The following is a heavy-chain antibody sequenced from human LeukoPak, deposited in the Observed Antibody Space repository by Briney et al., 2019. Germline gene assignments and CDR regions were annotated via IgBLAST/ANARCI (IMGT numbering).Heavy chain of an antibody. J-gene: IGHJ4*02. D-gene: IGHD3-22*01. V-gene: IGHV3-7*01. CDR2: IKQDGSEK. CDR3: AREDSSGYYRPSIDY. Sequence: GGSLRLSCAASGFTFSSYWMSWVRQAPGKGLEWVANIKQDGSEKYYVDSVKGRFTISRDNAKNSLYLQMNSLRAEDTAVYYCAREDSSGYYRPSIDYWGQGTLVTVSS. CDR1: GFTFSSYW.